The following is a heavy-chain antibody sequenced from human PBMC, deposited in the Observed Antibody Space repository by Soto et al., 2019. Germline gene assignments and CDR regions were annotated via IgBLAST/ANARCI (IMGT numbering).Heavy chain of an antibody. CDR3: ASTKYSGSYPRGAY. J-gene: IGHJ4*02. V-gene: IGHV3-30-3*01. CDR2: ISYDGSNK. Sequence: PGGSLRLSCAAPGFTFSSYAMHWVRQAPGKGLEWVAVISYDGSNKYYADSVKGRFTISRDNSKNTLYLQMNSLRAEDTAVYYCASTKYSGSYPRGAYWGQGTLVTVSS. CDR1: GFTFSSYA. D-gene: IGHD1-26*01.